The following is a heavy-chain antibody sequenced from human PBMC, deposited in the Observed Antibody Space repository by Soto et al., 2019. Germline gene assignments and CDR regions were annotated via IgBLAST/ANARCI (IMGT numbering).Heavy chain of an antibody. CDR3: ARDLYYDSSGYRNGFDY. D-gene: IGHD3-22*01. Sequence: SETLSLTXTVSGGSISSYYWSWIRQPPGKGLEWIGYIYYSGSTNYNPSLKSRVTISVDTSKNQFSLKLSSVTAADTAVYYCARDLYYDSSGYRNGFDYWGQGTLVTVSS. V-gene: IGHV4-59*01. J-gene: IGHJ4*02. CDR2: IYYSGST. CDR1: GGSISSYY.